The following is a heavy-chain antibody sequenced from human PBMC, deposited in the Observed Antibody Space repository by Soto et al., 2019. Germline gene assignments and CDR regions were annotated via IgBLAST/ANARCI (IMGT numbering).Heavy chain of an antibody. Sequence: GESLKISCKGSGYHFTNYWIGWVRQVPGKGLEWMGFIYPSDSDTRYSPSFQGQVTISTDKSISTAYLQWSSLKASDTAMYYWARQMGVLSTRAFPYWGQGTLFTFS. V-gene: IGHV5-51*01. CDR3: ARQMGVLSTRAFPY. CDR2: IYPSDSDT. D-gene: IGHD3-22*01. J-gene: IGHJ4*02. CDR1: GYHFTNYW.